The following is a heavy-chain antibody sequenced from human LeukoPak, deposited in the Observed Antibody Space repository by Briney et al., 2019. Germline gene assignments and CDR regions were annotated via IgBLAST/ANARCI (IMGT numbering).Heavy chain of an antibody. D-gene: IGHD3-10*02. J-gene: IGHJ4*02. V-gene: IGHV3-53*01. CDR1: GFTFSDYY. CDR2: IYSGGST. CDR3: AREVCLDY. Sequence: QPGGSLRLSCAASGFTFSDYYMSWIRQAPGKGLEWVSVIYSGGSTYYADSVKGRFTISRDNSKNTLYLQMNSLRAEDTAVYYCAREVCLDYWGQGTLVTVSS.